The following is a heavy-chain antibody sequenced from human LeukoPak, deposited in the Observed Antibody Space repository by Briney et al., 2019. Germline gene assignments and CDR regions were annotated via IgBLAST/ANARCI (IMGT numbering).Heavy chain of an antibody. CDR3: AREQVTANYLEY. D-gene: IGHD2-21*02. CDR1: GFTVSSNF. CDR2: IYSGSST. J-gene: IGHJ4*02. V-gene: IGHV3-66*01. Sequence: PGGSLRLSCAASGFTVSSNFMTWVRQAPGKGLEWVSVIYSGSSTYYADPVKGRFTISRDNSKNTLYLQMNSLRAEDTAVYYCAREQVTANYLEYWGQGTLVTVSS.